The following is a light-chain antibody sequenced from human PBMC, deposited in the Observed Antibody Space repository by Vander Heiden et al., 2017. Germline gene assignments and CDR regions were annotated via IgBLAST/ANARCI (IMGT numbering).Light chain of an antibody. CDR3: LLSLTGARV. CDR2: DTN. CDR1: IGAVYSGHY. J-gene: IGLJ2*01. V-gene: IGLV7-46*01. Sequence: QAVVTQEPSLTVSPGGTDTLTCGPNIGAVYSGHYPYWLQRRPGQAPRTLIYDTNNKHSWTPARFSGSLLGGRAALTLSGAQPDDEAEYYCLLSLTGARVFGGGTKLTVL.